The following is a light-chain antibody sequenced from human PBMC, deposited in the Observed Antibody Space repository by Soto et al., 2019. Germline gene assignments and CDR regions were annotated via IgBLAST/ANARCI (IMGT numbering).Light chain of an antibody. CDR3: QQSYSTPLT. CDR1: ESVSTN. V-gene: IGKV3D-15*01. CDR2: GAS. Sequence: EIEMTQSPATLSLAPGERVTLSCRASESVSTNLAWYQQKPGQGPRLLIYGASTRATGIPDRFSGSGSGTDFTLTISSLQPEDFATYYCQQSYSTPLTFGGGTKVDIK. J-gene: IGKJ4*01.